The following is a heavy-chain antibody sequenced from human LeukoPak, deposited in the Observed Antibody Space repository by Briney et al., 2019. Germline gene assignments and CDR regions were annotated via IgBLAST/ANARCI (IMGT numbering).Heavy chain of an antibody. Sequence: GGSLRLSCAASGFTFSSYWMHWVRQAPGKGLVCVSRINSDGSSTSYADSVKGRFTISRDNAKNTLYLQMNSLRAEDTAVYYCASPARLGDWDYFDYWGQGTLVTVSS. CDR1: GFTFSSYW. CDR3: ASPARLGDWDYFDY. CDR2: INSDGSST. J-gene: IGHJ4*02. D-gene: IGHD3-16*01. V-gene: IGHV3-74*01.